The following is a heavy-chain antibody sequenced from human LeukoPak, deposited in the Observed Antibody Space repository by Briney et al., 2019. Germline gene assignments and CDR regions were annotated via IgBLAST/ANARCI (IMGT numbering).Heavy chain of an antibody. J-gene: IGHJ4*02. CDR3: AKKKRWLQLGSFDY. CDR1: GFTFSSYG. D-gene: IGHD5-24*01. V-gene: IGHV3-30*18. CDR2: ISYDGSNK. Sequence: PGGSLRLSCAASGFTFSSYGMHWVRQAPGKGLEWVAVISYDGSNKYYADSVKGRFTISRDNSKNTLYLQMNSLRAEDTAVYYCAKKKRWLQLGSFDYWGQGTLVTVSS.